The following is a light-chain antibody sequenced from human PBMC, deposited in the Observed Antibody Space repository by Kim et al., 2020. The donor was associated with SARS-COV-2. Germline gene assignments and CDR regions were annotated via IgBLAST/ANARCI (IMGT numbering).Light chain of an antibody. J-gene: IGKJ4*01. CDR2: AAS. Sequence: ASVGDSVTITCRASQGISHYLAWFQQKPGKVPKRLIYAASNLQSGVPSRFSGSGSGTEFTLTISSLQPEDFATYYCLQVNSYPLTFGGGTTVDIK. V-gene: IGKV1-17*03. CDR1: QGISHY. CDR3: LQVNSYPLT.